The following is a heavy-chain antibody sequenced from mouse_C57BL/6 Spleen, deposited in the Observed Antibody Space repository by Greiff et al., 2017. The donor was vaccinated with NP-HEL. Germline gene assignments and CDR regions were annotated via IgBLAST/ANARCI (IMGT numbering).Heavy chain of an antibody. V-gene: IGHV1-85*01. CDR2: VYPRDGST. Sequence: VKLQESGPELVKPGASVKLSCKASGYTFTSYDINWVKQRPGQGLEWIGWVYPRDGSTKYNETFPGKATLTVDTSSSTAYMELHSLTAEDSAVDVCAKGTTVVAPFAYWGQGTLVTVSA. J-gene: IGHJ3*01. CDR1: GYTFTSYD. CDR3: AKGTTVVAPFAY. D-gene: IGHD1-1*01.